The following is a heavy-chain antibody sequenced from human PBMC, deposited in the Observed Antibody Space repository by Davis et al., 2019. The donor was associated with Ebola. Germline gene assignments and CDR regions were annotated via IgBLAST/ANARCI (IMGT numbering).Heavy chain of an antibody. J-gene: IGHJ4*02. CDR2: INPNSGGT. D-gene: IGHD3-22*01. CDR1: GYTFTGYY. CDR3: ARGWYYYDSSGYYYEDFDY. V-gene: IGHV1-2*06. Sequence: ASVKVSCKASGYTFTGYYMHWVRQAPGQGLEWMGRINPNSGGTNYAQKFQGRVTITRDTSASTAYMELSSLRSEDTAVYYCARGWYYYDSSGYYYEDFDYWGQGTLVTVSS.